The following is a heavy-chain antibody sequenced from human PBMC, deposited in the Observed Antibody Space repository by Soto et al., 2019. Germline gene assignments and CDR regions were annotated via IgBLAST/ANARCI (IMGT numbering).Heavy chain of an antibody. CDR1: GGSISSYY. V-gene: IGHV4-4*07. CDR2: IYTSGTT. J-gene: IGHJ4*02. CDR3: ARGGGTLASGGGDCDPYYFDS. D-gene: IGHD2-21*02. Sequence: SETLSLTCTVSGGSISSYYWSWIRQPAGKGLEWIGRIYTSGTTNYNPSLKSRVTMSVDTSKNQFSLKLSSVTAADTAVYYCARGGGTLASGGGDCDPYYFDSWGQVTLVTVSS.